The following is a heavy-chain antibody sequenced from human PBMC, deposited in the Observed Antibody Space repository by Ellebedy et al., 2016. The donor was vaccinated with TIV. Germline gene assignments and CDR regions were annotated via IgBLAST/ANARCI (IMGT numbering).Heavy chain of an antibody. CDR1: GFTFSSYS. CDR2: ISSNSNYI. CDR3: ARGAIAAAGDDY. J-gene: IGHJ4*02. V-gene: IGHV3-21*01. D-gene: IGHD6-13*01. Sequence: GESLKISCAASGFTFSSYSMNWVRQAPGKGLGWVSYISSNSNYISYADSVRGRFTISRDNAKKSLYLQMKRLRAEDTAVYYCARGAIAAAGDDYWGQGTLVTVSS.